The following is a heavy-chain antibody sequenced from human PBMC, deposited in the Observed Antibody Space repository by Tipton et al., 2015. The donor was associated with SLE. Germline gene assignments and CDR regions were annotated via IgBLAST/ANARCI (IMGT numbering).Heavy chain of an antibody. D-gene: IGHD2-15*01. V-gene: IGHV4-59*01. CDR3: AREWSSFDF. CDR1: GGSMNDYY. Sequence: TLSLTCTVSGGSMNDYYWSWIRQPPGKGLEWIGFTYSSGTTMYNPSLESRVTISVDTAKNQFSLTLTSVTAADTAVYYCAREWSSFDFWGQGTLVSVSS. J-gene: IGHJ4*02. CDR2: TYSSGTT.